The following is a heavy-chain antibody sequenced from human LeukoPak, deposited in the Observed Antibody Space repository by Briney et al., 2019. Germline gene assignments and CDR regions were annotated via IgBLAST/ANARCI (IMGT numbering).Heavy chain of an antibody. J-gene: IGHJ5*02. D-gene: IGHD6-13*01. CDR2: IYHSGTT. V-gene: IGHV4-38-2*02. CDR1: GYSISSGYF. Sequence: SETLSLTGTVSGYSISSGYFWGWIRQPPGKGLEWIGSIYHSGTTYYNPSLKSRVTISVDTSKNQFSLKLTSVTAADTAVYYCARGYSSSWYFNWFDPWGQGTLVTVSS. CDR3: ARGYSSSWYFNWFDP.